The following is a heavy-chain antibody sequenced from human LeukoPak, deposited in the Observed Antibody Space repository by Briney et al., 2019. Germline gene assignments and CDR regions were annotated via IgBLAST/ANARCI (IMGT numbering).Heavy chain of an antibody. CDR3: ARHNPERGNSGYDWGAFDI. Sequence: GESLQTSCKGSGYSFTTCWIGCVRQNPGKSLEWMGIINPDDSNTSSSPSFQGQLTISADKSITTAYLQWGSLKAWDSAMYYCARHNPERGNSGYDWGAFDIWGQGTMVTVSS. CDR2: INPDDSNT. D-gene: IGHD5-12*01. J-gene: IGHJ3*02. V-gene: IGHV5-51*01. CDR1: GYSFTTCW.